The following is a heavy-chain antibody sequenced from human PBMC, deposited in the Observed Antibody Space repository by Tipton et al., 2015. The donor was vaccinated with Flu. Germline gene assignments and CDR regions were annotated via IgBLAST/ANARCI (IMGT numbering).Heavy chain of an antibody. V-gene: IGHV3-33*06. Sequence: QVQLVQSGGGVVQPGRSLRRSCAASGFTFSSYGMHWVRPAPGKGLEWVAVIWYDGSNKYYADSVKGRFTISRDNSKNTLYLQMNSLRAEDTAVYYCAKGTLGGATGSFDYWGQGTLVTVSS. D-gene: IGHD1-26*01. CDR2: IWYDGSNK. CDR3: AKGTLGGATGSFDY. CDR1: GFTFSSYG. J-gene: IGHJ4*02.